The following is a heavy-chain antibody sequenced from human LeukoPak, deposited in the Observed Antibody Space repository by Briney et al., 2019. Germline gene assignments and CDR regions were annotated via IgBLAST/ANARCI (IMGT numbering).Heavy chain of an antibody. CDR2: TNKDRSIT. Sequence: PGGSLRLSCAASGFTFTDYWMDWVRQAPGKGLVWVSCTNKDRSITTYADSVKGRFTISRDNAKNTLYLQMNSLRPEDKAVYYCAGTIMGATRPSPDYWGQGTLVTVSS. D-gene: IGHD1-26*01. CDR1: GFTFTDYW. CDR3: AGTIMGATRPSPDY. V-gene: IGHV3-74*01. J-gene: IGHJ4*02.